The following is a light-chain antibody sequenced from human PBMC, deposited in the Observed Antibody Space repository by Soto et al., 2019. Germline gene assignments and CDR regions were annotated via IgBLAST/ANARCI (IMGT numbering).Light chain of an antibody. CDR2: EAS. CDR1: QSVSSN. Sequence: EIVLTQSPATLSLSPVERATLSCRASQSVSSNLAWYQQKPGQAPRLLIYEASTRASGVPDRFSGSGYGRAFTLTISSLQPEDFAVYYCQRYNDWPYIFGQGTKVDIK. V-gene: IGKV3-15*01. CDR3: QRYNDWPYI. J-gene: IGKJ2*01.